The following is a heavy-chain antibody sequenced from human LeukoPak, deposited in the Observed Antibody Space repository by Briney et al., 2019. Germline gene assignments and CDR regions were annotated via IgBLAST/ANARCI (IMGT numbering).Heavy chain of an antibody. CDR3: VTIGERRTGEVFRIDY. J-gene: IGHJ4*02. CDR2: VSYDGSNN. Sequence: GGSLRLSCAASGFTFSNYAMCWVRQAPGKGLEWVSVVSYDGSNNYYADSVKGRFTISRDNTKNTLYLQMNSLRAEAAAIYYCVTIGERRTGEVFRIDYWGEGPLVTVSS. D-gene: IGHD7-27*01. CDR1: GFTFSNYA. V-gene: IGHV3-30-3*01.